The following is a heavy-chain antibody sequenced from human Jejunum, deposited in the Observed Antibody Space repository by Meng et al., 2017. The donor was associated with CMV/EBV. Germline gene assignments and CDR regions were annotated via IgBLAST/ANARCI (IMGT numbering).Heavy chain of an antibody. Sequence: NGGRQAPGQGLEWMGWMNPNNGNTGYAQKFQGRFTMTWNTSISTAYMKLSSLRSEDTAIYYCASHQQFCSGGSCYSLGYYYGMDVWGQGTTVTVSS. V-gene: IGHV1-8*01. D-gene: IGHD2-15*01. CDR3: ASHQQFCSGGSCYSLGYYYGMDV. J-gene: IGHJ6*02. CDR2: MNPNNGNT.